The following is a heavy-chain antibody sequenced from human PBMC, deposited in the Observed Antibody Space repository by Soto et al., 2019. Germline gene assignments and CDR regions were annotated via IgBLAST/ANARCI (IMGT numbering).Heavy chain of an antibody. V-gene: IGHV1-2*04. Sequence: ASEKVSCKASGYTFTGYYMHWVRQAPGQGLEWMGWINPNSGGTNYAQKFQGWVTMTRDTSISTAYMELSRLRSDDTAVYYCARDPNYYGSGSYYSYYYYGMDVWGQGTTVTVSS. CDR2: INPNSGGT. J-gene: IGHJ6*02. D-gene: IGHD3-10*01. CDR3: ARDPNYYGSGSYYSYYYYGMDV. CDR1: GYTFTGYY.